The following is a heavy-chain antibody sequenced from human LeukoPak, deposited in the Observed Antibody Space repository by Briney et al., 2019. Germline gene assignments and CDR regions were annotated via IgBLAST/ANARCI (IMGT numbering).Heavy chain of an antibody. J-gene: IGHJ4*02. D-gene: IGHD2/OR15-2a*01. Sequence: PGGSLRLSCAAPGFTFSSFWMSWVRQAPGKGLEWVANIKQDGGEKYYVDSVKGRFTISRDNSKNSLYLQLNSLRAEDTAVYYCASSSREYWGQGTLVTVSS. CDR1: GFTFSSFW. CDR2: IKQDGGEK. V-gene: IGHV3-7*01. CDR3: ASSSREY.